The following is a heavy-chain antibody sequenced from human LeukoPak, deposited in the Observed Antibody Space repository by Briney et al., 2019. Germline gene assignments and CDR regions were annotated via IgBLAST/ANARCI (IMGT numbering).Heavy chain of an antibody. V-gene: IGHV3-23*01. Sequence: GASLRLSCAASGFTFSNYAMSWVRQAPGKGLEWVSAITGSGGNTYYADSVKGRFTISRDNSKNTVFLQMNSLRAEDTAVYYCVKWGDYVVLTGYYVSDYWGQGTLVTVSS. J-gene: IGHJ4*02. D-gene: IGHD3-9*01. CDR2: ITGSGGNT. CDR3: VKWGDYVVLTGYYVSDY. CDR1: GFTFSNYA.